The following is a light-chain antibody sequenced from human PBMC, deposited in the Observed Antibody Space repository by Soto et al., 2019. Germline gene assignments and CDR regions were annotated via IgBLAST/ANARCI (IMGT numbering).Light chain of an antibody. CDR3: ISYAGIDILV. CDR2: DVN. V-gene: IGLV2-8*01. Sequence: QSALTQPASVSGSPGQSITISCTGTISDIGSHDYVSWFQQHPGKAPKLIIYDVNKRPSGVPDRFSASKSGTTASLTVSGLQAEDEADYYCISYAGIDILVFGGGTKLTVL. J-gene: IGLJ2*01. CDR1: ISDIGSHDY.